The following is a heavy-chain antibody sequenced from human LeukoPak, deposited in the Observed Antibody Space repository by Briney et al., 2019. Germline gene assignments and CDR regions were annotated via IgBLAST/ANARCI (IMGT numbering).Heavy chain of an antibody. CDR3: ARTTEGGYSYGYFYYYYMHV. CDR1: GGSISSYY. J-gene: IGHJ6*03. Sequence: PSETLSLTCTVSGGSISSYYWSWIRQPPGKGLEWIGYIYYSGSTNYNPSLKSRVTISGDTSKNQFSLKLSSVTAADTAVYYCARTTEGGYSYGYFYYYYMHVWGKGTTVTISS. CDR2: IYYSGST. V-gene: IGHV4-59*01. D-gene: IGHD5-18*01.